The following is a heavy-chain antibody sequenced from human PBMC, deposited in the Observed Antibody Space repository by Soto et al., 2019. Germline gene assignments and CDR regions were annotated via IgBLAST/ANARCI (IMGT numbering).Heavy chain of an antibody. CDR1: GGTFSSYA. CDR2: IIPIFGTA. J-gene: IGHJ6*02. D-gene: IGHD5-18*01. V-gene: IGHV1-69*13. Sequence: VKVSCKASGGTFSSYAISWVRQAPGQGLEWMGGIIPIFGTANYAQKFQGRVTITADESTSTAYMELSSLRSEDTAVYYCARGGYSSGNVDYYYYGMDVWGQGTTVTVSS. CDR3: ARGGYSSGNVDYYYYGMDV.